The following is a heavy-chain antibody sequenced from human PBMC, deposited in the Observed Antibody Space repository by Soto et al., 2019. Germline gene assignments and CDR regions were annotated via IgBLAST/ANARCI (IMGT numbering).Heavy chain of an antibody. J-gene: IGHJ4*02. CDR3: ARHMTAPYQIVVLPAALDY. V-gene: IGHV1-18*04. CDR1: GYTFSTYI. CDR2: ISAYNGNT. Sequence: QVMLMQSGTEVKKPWASVKVSCRPPGYTFSTYIITWVRPLPGQGLEWVGWISAYNGNTRYAQKVQGRLTMATDTSTSTAYMELRSLRSDDSAVYYCARHMTAPYQIVVLPAALDYWGQGTLVTVSS. D-gene: IGHD2-2*01.